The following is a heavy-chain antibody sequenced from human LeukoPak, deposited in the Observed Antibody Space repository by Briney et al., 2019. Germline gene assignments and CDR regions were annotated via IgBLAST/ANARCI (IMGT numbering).Heavy chain of an antibody. Sequence: GGPLRLSCAASWFTFSGSAMHSVRQASGKGLEWVGRIRRKANSYATAYAASVKGRFTISRDDSKNTAYLQMNSLKTEDTAVYYCTRPLRAAPWWYFDPWGRGTLVTVSS. CDR2: IRRKANSYAT. J-gene: IGHJ2*01. CDR1: WFTFSGSA. D-gene: IGHD6-25*01. V-gene: IGHV3-73*01. CDR3: TRPLRAAPWWYFDP.